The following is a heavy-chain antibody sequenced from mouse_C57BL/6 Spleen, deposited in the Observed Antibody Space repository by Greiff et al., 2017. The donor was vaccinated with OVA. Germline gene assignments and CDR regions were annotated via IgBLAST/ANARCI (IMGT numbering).Heavy chain of an antibody. CDR1: GYTFTSYW. CDR2: IYPSDSET. J-gene: IGHJ4*01. CDR3: ARNYDHYYAMDY. Sequence: QVHVKQPGAELVRPGSSVKLSCKASGYTFTSYWMDWVKQRPGQGLEWIGNIYPSDSETHYNQKFKDKATLTVDKSSSTAYMQLSSLTSEDSAVYYCARNYDHYYAMDYWGQGTSVTVSS. D-gene: IGHD2-4*01. V-gene: IGHV1-61*01.